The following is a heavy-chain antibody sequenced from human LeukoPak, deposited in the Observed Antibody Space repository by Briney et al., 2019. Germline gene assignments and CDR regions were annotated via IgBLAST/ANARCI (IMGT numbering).Heavy chain of an antibody. D-gene: IGHD3-16*01. CDR1: GGTFSSYA. J-gene: IGHJ5*02. Sequence: ASVKVSCKASGGTFSSYAISWVRQAPGQGLEWMGWINTNTGNPTYAQGFTGRFVFSLDTSVSTAHLQINSLKAEDTAVYYCARDLQSGGVPHRLWWFDPWGQGTLVTVSS. CDR3: ARDLQSGGVPHRLWWFDP. CDR2: INTNTGNP. V-gene: IGHV7-4-1*02.